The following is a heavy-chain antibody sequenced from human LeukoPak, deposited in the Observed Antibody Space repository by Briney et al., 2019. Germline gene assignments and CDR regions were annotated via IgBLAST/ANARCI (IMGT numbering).Heavy chain of an antibody. CDR2: INHSGST. J-gene: IGHJ1*01. Sequence: SETLSLTCAVYGGSFSGYYWSWIRQPPGKGLEWIGEINHSGSTNYNPSLTSRVTISVDTSNNQFSLKLSSVTAADTAVYYCATSWGHFHSSSWYGRYFQNWGQGTLVTVSS. CDR1: GGSFSGYY. CDR3: ATSWGHFHSSSWYGRYFQN. D-gene: IGHD6-13*01. V-gene: IGHV4-34*01.